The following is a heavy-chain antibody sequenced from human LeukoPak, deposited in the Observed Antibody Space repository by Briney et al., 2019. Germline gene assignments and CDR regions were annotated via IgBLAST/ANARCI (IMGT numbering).Heavy chain of an antibody. J-gene: IGHJ3*02. V-gene: IGHV4-34*01. CDR3: ARRLLYTIFGVVIAAGPGAFDI. CDR2: INHSGST. Sequence: ASETLSLTCAVYGGSFSGYYWSWIRQPPGKGLEWIGEINHSGSTNYNPSLKRRVTISVDTSKNQFSLKLSSVTAADTAVYYCARRLLYTIFGVVIAAGPGAFDIWGQGTMVTVFS. CDR1: GGSFSGYY. D-gene: IGHD3-3*01.